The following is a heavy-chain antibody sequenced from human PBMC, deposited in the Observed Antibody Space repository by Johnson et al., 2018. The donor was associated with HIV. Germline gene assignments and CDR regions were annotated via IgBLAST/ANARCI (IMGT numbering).Heavy chain of an antibody. CDR2: IYSGGST. Sequence: QVQLVESGGGVVQPGRSLRLSCAASGFTFSSYAMHWVRQAPGKGLEWVLVIYSGGSTYYADSVKGRFTISRDNSKNTLYLQMNSLRAEDTAVYYCARDRRITIFGSGRAVQSNDAFDIWGQGTMVTVSS. CDR3: ARDRRITIFGSGRAVQSNDAFDI. D-gene: IGHD3-3*01. V-gene: IGHV3-NL1*01. J-gene: IGHJ3*02. CDR1: GFTFSSYA.